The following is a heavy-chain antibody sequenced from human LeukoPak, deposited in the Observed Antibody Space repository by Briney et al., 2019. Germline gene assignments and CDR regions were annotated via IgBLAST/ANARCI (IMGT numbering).Heavy chain of an antibody. J-gene: IGHJ3*02. CDR1: GGTLTSYA. V-gene: IGHV1-69*13. Sequence: ASVKVSCKASGGTLTSYAISWVRQAPGQGLEWMGGIIPIFDTTNYAQKFQGRVTITADESTSTAYMELSSLRSEDTAVYYCARDRRWELLRASAFDIWGQGTMVTVSS. D-gene: IGHD1-26*01. CDR3: ARDRRWELLRASAFDI. CDR2: IIPIFDTT.